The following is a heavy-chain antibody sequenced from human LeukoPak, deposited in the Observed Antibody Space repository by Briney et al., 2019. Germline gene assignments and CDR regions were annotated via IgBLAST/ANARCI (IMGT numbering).Heavy chain of an antibody. CDR2: IKSKTDGGTT. J-gene: IGHJ6*03. CDR1: GFTFSNAW. CDR3: TTGHGDGYNYRGYYYYYMDV. Sequence: GGSLRLSCAASGFTFSNAWMSWVRQAPGKGLEWVGRIKSKTDGGTTDYAAPVKGRFTISRDDSKNTLYLQMNSLKTEDTAVYYCTTGHGDGYNYRGYYYYYMDVWGKGTTVTISS. D-gene: IGHD5-24*01. V-gene: IGHV3-15*01.